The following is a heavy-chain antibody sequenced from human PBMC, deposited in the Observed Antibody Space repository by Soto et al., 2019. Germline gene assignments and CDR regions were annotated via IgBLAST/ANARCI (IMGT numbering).Heavy chain of an antibody. CDR2: IIPILGIA. CDR3: AGRYCSGGSCYKHNWFDP. CDR1: GGTFSSYT. Sequence: QVQLVQSGAEVKKPGSSVKVSCKASGGTFSSYTISWVRQAPGQGLEWMGRIIPILGIANYAQKFQGRDTITADKSTSTAYMELSSLRSEDAAVYYGAGRYCSGGSCYKHNWFDPWGQGTLVTVSS. J-gene: IGHJ5*02. D-gene: IGHD2-15*01. V-gene: IGHV1-69*02.